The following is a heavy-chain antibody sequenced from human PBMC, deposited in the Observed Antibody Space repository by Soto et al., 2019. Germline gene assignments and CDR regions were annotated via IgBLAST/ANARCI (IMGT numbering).Heavy chain of an antibody. J-gene: IGHJ4*02. CDR3: ARGMAEEQIFYYFDY. D-gene: IGHD3-9*01. CDR2: IHYSATT. CDR1: GGSISSGGYY. Sequence: SETLSLTCTVSGGSISSGGYYWSWIRQHPRKGLEWIGYIHYSATTTYNPSLKNRVTISVDASKSQFYLKLRSVTAADTAVYYCARGMAEEQIFYYFDYWGQGALVTVSS. V-gene: IGHV4-61*08.